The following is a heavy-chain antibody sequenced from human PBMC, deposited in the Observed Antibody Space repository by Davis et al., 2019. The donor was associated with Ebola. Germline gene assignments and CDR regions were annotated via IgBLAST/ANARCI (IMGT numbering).Heavy chain of an antibody. CDR2: IDYSGST. V-gene: IGHV4-31*03. CDR3: VAREGNTGYDLIGDH. J-gene: IGHJ5*02. Sequence: LRLSCTVSGGSFSSYGYYWSWIRQHPGMGLEWIGYIDYSGSTYYNPSLRSRVTMSMEKFKNHFSLNLSSVTAADTAVYYCVAREGNTGYDLIGDHWGQGTLVSVSS. D-gene: IGHD5-12*01. CDR1: GGSFSSYGYY.